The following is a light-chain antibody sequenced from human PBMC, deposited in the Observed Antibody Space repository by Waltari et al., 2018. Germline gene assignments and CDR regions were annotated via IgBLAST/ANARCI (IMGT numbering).Light chain of an antibody. Sequence: QSALTQPASVSGSPGQSITISCTGTSSDVGFYNYVSWYQQHPGKAPKLMIYDVSEPPSGFSNRFSGSKSGNTAFLTISGLQAEDEADYYCNSYTGSSSWVFGGGTKLTVL. J-gene: IGLJ3*02. V-gene: IGLV2-14*01. CDR1: SSDVGFYNY. CDR3: NSYTGSSSWV. CDR2: DVS.